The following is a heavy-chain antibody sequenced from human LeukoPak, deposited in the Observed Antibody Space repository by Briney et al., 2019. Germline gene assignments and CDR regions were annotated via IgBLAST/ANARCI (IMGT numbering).Heavy chain of an antibody. CDR1: GGAYY. CDR2: LSSSGYT. D-gene: IGHD1-26*01. CDR3: AREITAGSYYFDY. Sequence: SETLSLTCSISGGAYYWNWIRQPAGKGLEWIGRLSSSGYTNYNPSLKSRVTMSVDTSKNQFSLKVTSVTAADTAVYYCAREITAGSYYFDYWGQGTLVTVSS. J-gene: IGHJ4*02. V-gene: IGHV4-4*07.